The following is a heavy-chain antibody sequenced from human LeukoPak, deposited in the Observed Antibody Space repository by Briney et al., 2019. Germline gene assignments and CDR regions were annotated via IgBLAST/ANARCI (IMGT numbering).Heavy chain of an antibody. CDR2: IYYSGST. J-gene: IGHJ4*02. D-gene: IGHD1-20*01. CDR3: ARDGNWNVMDY. V-gene: IGHV4-59*01. CDR1: GGSISSYY. Sequence: PSETLSLTCTVSGGSISSYYWSWIRQPPGKGLEWIGYIYYSGSTNYNPSLKSRVTISVDTSKNQFSLKLSSVTAADTAVYYCARDGNWNVMDYWGQGTLATVSS.